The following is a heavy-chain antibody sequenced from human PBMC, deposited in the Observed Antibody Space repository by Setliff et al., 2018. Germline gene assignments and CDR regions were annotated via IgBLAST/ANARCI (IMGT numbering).Heavy chain of an antibody. V-gene: IGHV4-38-2*01. CDR1: GFSISSGYY. D-gene: IGHD1-1*01. Sequence: ETLSLTCAVSGFSISSGYYWGWIRQPPGKGLEWIVNIHHSGKAYYNPSLKSRVTISVDTAQNQFSLSLSSVTAADTAVYYCARTGTYRYFDYWGQGTLVTVSS. CDR3: ARTGTYRYFDY. J-gene: IGHJ4*02. CDR2: IHHSGKA.